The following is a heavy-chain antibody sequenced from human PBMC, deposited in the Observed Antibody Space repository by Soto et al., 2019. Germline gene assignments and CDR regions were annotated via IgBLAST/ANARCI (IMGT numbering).Heavy chain of an antibody. V-gene: IGHV3-33*01. J-gene: IGHJ4*02. CDR2: IWYDGSNK. D-gene: IGHD4-17*01. Sequence: QVQLVESGGGVVQLGRSLRLSCAASGFTFSSYGMHWVRQAPGKGLEWVAVIWYDGSNKYYADSVKGRFTISRDNSKNTLYLQMNSLRAEDTAVYYCAREGGDYYFDYWGQGTLVTVSS. CDR1: GFTFSSYG. CDR3: AREGGDYYFDY.